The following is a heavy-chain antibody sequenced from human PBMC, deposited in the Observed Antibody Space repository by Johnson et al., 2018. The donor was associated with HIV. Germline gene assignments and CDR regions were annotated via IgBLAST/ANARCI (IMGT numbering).Heavy chain of an antibody. V-gene: IGHV3-30*04. D-gene: IGHD4-17*01. J-gene: IGHJ3*01. Sequence: QVQLVESGGGVVQSGRSLRLSCAASGFTFSNYPMHWVRQATGKGLEWVAVISYDGSNKYYTDSVKGRFPISRDNSKNTLYLQMNSLRAEDTALYYCARDATPWGGDYFGYAFDLWGQGTMVTVSS. CDR3: ARDATPWGGDYFGYAFDL. CDR2: ISYDGSNK. CDR1: GFTFSNYP.